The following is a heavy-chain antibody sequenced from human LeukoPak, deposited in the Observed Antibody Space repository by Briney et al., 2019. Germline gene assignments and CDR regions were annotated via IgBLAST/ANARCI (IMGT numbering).Heavy chain of an antibody. CDR3: ARRSAASPGAFDI. V-gene: IGHV1-69*05. Sequence: ASAKVSCKASGGTFSSYAISWVRQAPGQGLEWMGGIIPIFGTANYAQKFQGRVTITTDESTSTAYMKLSSLRSEDTAVYYCARRSAASPGAFDIWGQGTMVTVSS. CDR1: GGTFSSYA. CDR2: IIPIFGTA. J-gene: IGHJ3*02. D-gene: IGHD6-13*01.